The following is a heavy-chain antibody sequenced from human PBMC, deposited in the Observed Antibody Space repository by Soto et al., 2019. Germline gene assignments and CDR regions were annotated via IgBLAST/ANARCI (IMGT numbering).Heavy chain of an antibody. CDR1: GGTFSSTHA. V-gene: IGHV1-69*06. CDR3: AKTQFNIRRQKNYYYSLDV. Sequence: QVQLVQSGADVKKPGASVRVSCTAAGGTFSSTHAINWVRQAPGQGLEWMGGIVPIFDTADYAQRFQDRITLTADKSPITVYMELSSLRSEDTAVYFCAKTQFNIRRQKNYYYSLDVWGQGTTVTVSS. J-gene: IGHJ6*02. CDR2: IVPIFDTA.